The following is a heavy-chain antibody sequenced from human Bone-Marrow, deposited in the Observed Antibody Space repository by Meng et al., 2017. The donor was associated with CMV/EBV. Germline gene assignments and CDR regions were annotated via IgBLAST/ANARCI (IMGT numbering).Heavy chain of an antibody. CDR1: GFSLNSNGMG. CDR2: IYWDGDK. CDR3: AHRPTEGLFDY. V-gene: IGHV2-5*02. Sequence: IPLKESGPALLKPTPTLTLTCPFSGFSLNSNGMGVGWIRQPPGKALEWLALIYWDGDKRYSPSLKSRLTITKDTSNNQVVLTMTNMGPVDTATYFCAHRPTEGLFDYWGQGTLVTVSS. J-gene: IGHJ4*02.